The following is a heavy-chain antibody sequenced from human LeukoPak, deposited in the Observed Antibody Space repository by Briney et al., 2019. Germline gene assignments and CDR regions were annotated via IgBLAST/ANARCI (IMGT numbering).Heavy chain of an antibody. CDR2: IRYDGSDK. J-gene: IGHJ6*03. CDR3: AKGSYYCSSSSCPQYYYYMDV. CDR1: GFPFSSYG. Sequence: PGESLRLSCAASGFPFSSYGMHWVRQAPGKGLVWVAFIRYDGSDKYYADSVKGRLTISRDNSKNTLYLQMNSLRAEDTAVYYCAKGSYYCSSSSCPQYYYYMDVWGKGTTVTVSS. V-gene: IGHV3-30*02. D-gene: IGHD2-2*01.